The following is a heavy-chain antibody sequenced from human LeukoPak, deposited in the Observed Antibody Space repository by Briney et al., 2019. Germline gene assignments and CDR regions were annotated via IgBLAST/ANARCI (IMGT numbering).Heavy chain of an antibody. CDR1: GGSFSGYY. CDR2: INHSGST. D-gene: IGHD1-14*01. J-gene: IGHJ5*02. Sequence: LETLSLTCAVYGGSFSGYYWSWIRQPPGKGLEWIGEINHSGSTNYNPSLKSRVTISVDTSKNQFSLKLSSVTAADTAVYYCARGSDGMFDLWGQGTLVTVSS. CDR3: ARGSDGMFDL. V-gene: IGHV4-34*01.